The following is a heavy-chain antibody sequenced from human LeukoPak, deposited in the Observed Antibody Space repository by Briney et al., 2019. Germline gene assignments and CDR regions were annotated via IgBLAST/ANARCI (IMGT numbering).Heavy chain of an antibody. CDR3: ARHSGSYYDNYDY. CDR2: IYNSGST. Sequence: PSETLSLTCTVSGGSISSYYWSWIRQPAGKGLEWIGRIYNSGSTNYNPSFKSRVTMSVDTSKNQFSLKLNSVTATDTAVYYCARHSGSYYDNYDYWGQGTLVTVSS. J-gene: IGHJ4*02. D-gene: IGHD1-26*01. CDR1: GGSISSYY. V-gene: IGHV4-4*07.